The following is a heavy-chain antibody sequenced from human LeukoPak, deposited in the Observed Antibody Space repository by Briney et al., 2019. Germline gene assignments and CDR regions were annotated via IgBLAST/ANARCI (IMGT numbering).Heavy chain of an antibody. Sequence: GASVKVSCKASGGTFSSYAISWVRQAPGQGLEWMGGIIPIFGTANYAQKFQGRVTITADKSTSTAYMELSSLRSEDTAVYYCARGLLYYYYYMDVWGKGTTVTVSS. V-gene: IGHV1-69*06. CDR3: ARGLLYYYYYMDV. CDR1: GGTFSSYA. CDR2: IIPIFGTA. J-gene: IGHJ6*03.